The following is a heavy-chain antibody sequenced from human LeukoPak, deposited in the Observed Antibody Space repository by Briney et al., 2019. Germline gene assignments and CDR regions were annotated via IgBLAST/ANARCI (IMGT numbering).Heavy chain of an antibody. CDR3: ARHNRAVAGAESDFDL. V-gene: IGHV4-59*08. CDR1: GGCISSYY. CDR2: NYYSGST. J-gene: IGHJ2*01. D-gene: IGHD6-19*01. Sequence: PSETLSLTCTVSGGCISSYYWSWIRQPPGKGLEWLAYNYYSGSTNYNPSLKSRVTIAVDTPKNQFSLKLRAVTPADPPVYYWARHNRAVAGAESDFDLWGRGTLVTVSS.